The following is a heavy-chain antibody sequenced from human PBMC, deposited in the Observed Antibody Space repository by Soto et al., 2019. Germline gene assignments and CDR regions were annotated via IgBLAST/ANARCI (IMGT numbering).Heavy chain of an antibody. Sequence: QVQLVESGGGVVQPGRSLRLSCEASGFTFRDYAMHWVRHAPGKGLEWVAAIPSDGSAQHYADSVKGRFSISRDNSKNTLSLQMNSLRPEDAALYYCARAVAGQVRSAWTWLDYWGQGTLGTSSS. CDR3: ARAVAGQVRSAWTWLDY. CDR1: GFTFRDYA. J-gene: IGHJ4*02. D-gene: IGHD1-1*01. V-gene: IGHV3-30-3*01. CDR2: IPSDGSAQ.